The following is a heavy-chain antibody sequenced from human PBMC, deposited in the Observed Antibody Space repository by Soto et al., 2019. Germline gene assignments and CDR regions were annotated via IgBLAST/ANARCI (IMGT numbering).Heavy chain of an antibody. CDR2: IKQDGSEK. CDR1: GFTFSSYW. CDR3: ARISSIAARREKSLFDY. V-gene: IGHV3-7*01. J-gene: IGHJ4*02. Sequence: GGSLRLSCAASGFTFSSYWMSWVRQAPGKGLEWVANIKQDGSEKYYVDSVKGRFTISRDNAKNSLYLQMNSLRAEDTAVYYCARISSIAARREKSLFDYWGQGTLVTVSS. D-gene: IGHD6-6*01.